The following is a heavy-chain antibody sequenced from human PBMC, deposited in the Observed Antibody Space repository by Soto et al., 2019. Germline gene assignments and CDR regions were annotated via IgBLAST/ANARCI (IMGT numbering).Heavy chain of an antibody. Sequence: GGSLRLSCAASGFTFSSYGMHWVRQAPGKGLEWVAVISYDGSNKYYADSVKGRFTISRDNSKNTLYLQMNSLRAEDTAVYYCAKDQVTMVRGVIIPYYYYGMDVWGQGTTVTVSS. CDR1: GFTFSSYG. CDR3: AKDQVTMVRGVIIPYYYYGMDV. CDR2: ISYDGSNK. V-gene: IGHV3-30*18. D-gene: IGHD3-10*01. J-gene: IGHJ6*02.